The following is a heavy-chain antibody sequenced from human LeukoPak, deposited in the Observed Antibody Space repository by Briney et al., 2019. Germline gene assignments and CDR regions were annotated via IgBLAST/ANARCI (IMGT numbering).Heavy chain of an antibody. Sequence: GGSLRLSCAASGFTFSSYAMSWVRQAPGKGLEWVGHIKSKTDGGTTDYAAPVKGRFTISRDDSKNTLYLQMNSLKTEDTAVYYCTTPRGYSSSWFDYWGQGTLVTVSS. CDR1: GFTFSSYA. CDR2: IKSKTDGGTT. D-gene: IGHD6-13*01. CDR3: TTPRGYSSSWFDY. V-gene: IGHV3-15*01. J-gene: IGHJ4*02.